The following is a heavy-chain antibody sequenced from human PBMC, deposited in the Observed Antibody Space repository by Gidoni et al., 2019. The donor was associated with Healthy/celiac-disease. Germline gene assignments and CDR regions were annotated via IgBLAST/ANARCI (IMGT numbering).Heavy chain of an antibody. CDR2: ISWNSGSI. V-gene: IGHV3-9*01. D-gene: IGHD3-10*01. CDR3: AKDLNYGSGSYYNKNDGFDY. CDR1: GFSFDDYA. Sequence: EVQLVESGGGLVQPGRSLRLSCAASGFSFDDYAMHWVRQAPGKGLEWVSGISWNSGSIGYADSVKGRFTISRDNAKNSLYLQMNSLRAEDTALYYCAKDLNYGSGSYYNKNDGFDYWGQGTLVTVSS. J-gene: IGHJ4*02.